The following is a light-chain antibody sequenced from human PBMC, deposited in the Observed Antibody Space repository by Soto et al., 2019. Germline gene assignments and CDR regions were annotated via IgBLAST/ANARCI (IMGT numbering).Light chain of an antibody. CDR3: QQYNDWPLT. CDR1: QSVRSN. J-gene: IGKJ1*01. Sequence: EIVMTQSPVTLSVSPGERATLFCRASQSVRSNLAWYQQKPGQAPSLLIYGAFTRATGIPTRFSGTGSGTEFTLTISSLQSEDFALYYCQQYNDWPLTFGQGTKVEV. V-gene: IGKV3-15*01. CDR2: GAF.